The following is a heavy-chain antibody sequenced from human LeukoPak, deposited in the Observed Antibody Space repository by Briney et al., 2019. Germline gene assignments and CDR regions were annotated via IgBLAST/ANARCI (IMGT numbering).Heavy chain of an antibody. D-gene: IGHD6-6*01. Sequence: PSETLSLTCTVSGGSISGYYWSWIRQPPGKGLEWIGYIYHSGSTNYNPSLKSRLTISVDTSQNQFSLKLSSVTTADTAVYYCARREGARPMDYWGQGILVTVSS. J-gene: IGHJ4*02. CDR3: ARREGARPMDY. CDR1: GGSISGYY. CDR2: IYHSGST. V-gene: IGHV4-59*08.